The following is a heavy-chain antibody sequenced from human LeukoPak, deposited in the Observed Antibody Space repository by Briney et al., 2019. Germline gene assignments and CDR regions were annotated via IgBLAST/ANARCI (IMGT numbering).Heavy chain of an antibody. CDR2: IIPIFGMA. CDR1: GGTFSSYA. D-gene: IGHD2-15*01. CDR3: ARDGTRLDCSGGSCEYYFDY. Sequence: SVKVSCKASGGTFSSYAISWVRQAPGQGLEWMGRIIPIFGMANYAQKFQGRVTITADKSTSTAYMELSSLRSEDTAVYYCARDGTRLDCSGGSCEYYFDYWGQGTLVTVSS. J-gene: IGHJ4*02. V-gene: IGHV1-69*04.